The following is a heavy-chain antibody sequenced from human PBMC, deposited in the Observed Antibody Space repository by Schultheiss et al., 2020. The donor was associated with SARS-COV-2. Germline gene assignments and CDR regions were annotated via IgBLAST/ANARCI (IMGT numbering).Heavy chain of an antibody. CDR2: MNPNSGNT. J-gene: IGHJ3*02. V-gene: IGHV1-8*01. CDR1: GGTFTSYD. CDR3: ARVVVPASDAFDI. D-gene: IGHD2-2*01. Sequence: ASVKVSCKASGGTFTSYDINWVRQATGQGLEWMGWMNPNSGNTGYAQKFQGRVTITADKSTSTAYMELRSLRSDDTAVYYCARVVVPASDAFDIWGQGTMVTVSS.